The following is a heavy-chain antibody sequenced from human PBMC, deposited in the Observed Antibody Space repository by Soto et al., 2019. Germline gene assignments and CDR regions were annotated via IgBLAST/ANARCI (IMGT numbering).Heavy chain of an antibody. J-gene: IGHJ4*02. V-gene: IGHV1-18*01. CDR3: ARAPPFDY. CDR2: VTGYNGNT. Sequence: QGQLVQSGAELKKPGASVKVSCKASGYTFSSFGIAWVRQAPGQGLDWMGWVTGYNGNTKYAQRFQDRVIMTTDTPTNTAYMELRNLRSDDTAVYFCARAPPFDYWGQGTLVTVSS. CDR1: GYTFSSFG.